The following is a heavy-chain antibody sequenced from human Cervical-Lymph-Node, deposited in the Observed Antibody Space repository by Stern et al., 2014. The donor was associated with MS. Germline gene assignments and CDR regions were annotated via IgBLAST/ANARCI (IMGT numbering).Heavy chain of an antibody. CDR1: GFSLSTSGLG. CDR2: IYWDDQK. V-gene: IGHV2-5*02. J-gene: IGHJ4*02. CDR3: AHRTAGPFDY. Sequence: ITLKESGPALVKPTQTLTLTCTFSGFSLSTSGLGVGWIRQPPGEALEWLAYIYWDDQKRYSPSLKSRLTITKATSKNQVVLTLTNVDPVDTATYYCAHRTAGPFDYWGQGTLVTVSS.